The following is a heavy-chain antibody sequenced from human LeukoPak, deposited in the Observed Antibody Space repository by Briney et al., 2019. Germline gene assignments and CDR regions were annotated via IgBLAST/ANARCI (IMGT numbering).Heavy chain of an antibody. CDR1: GFTFADYA. CDR3: AKDIWQQLALFDY. V-gene: IGHV3-9*01. D-gene: IGHD6-13*01. J-gene: IGHJ4*02. Sequence: GGSLRLSCAAPGFTFADYAMHWVRHAPGKGLEWVSGISWNSGTIGYADSVKGRFTISRDNAKNSLYLQMNSLRAEDTALYYCAKDIWQQLALFDYWGQGTLVTVSS. CDR2: ISWNSGTI.